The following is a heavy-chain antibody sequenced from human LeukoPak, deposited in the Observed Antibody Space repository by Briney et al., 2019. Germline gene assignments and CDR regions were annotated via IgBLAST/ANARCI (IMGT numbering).Heavy chain of an antibody. CDR1: GFTFSSYD. D-gene: IGHD1-26*01. Sequence: GGSLRLSCAASGFTFSSYDMSWVRQAPGKGLEWVSGISGNGGSTNYADSVKGRFTISRDYSKNTLYLQMNSLSAEDTAVYYCALHHGSYYLGRWFDPWGQGTLVTV. CDR2: ISGNGGST. V-gene: IGHV3-23*01. J-gene: IGHJ5*02. CDR3: ALHHGSYYLGRWFDP.